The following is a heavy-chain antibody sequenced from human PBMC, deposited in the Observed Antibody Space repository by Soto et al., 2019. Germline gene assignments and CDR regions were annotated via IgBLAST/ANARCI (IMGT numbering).Heavy chain of an antibody. CDR1: GYTFTSYG. CDR2: ISAYNGNT. D-gene: IGHD1-26*01. J-gene: IGHJ4*02. Sequence: RASVKVSCKASGYTFTSYGISWVRQAPGQGLEWMGWISAYNGNTNYAQKLQGRVTMTTDTSTSTAYMELRSLRSDDTAVYYCARTPPGAVGATKGGYDYWGQGTLVTVSS. V-gene: IGHV1-18*01. CDR3: ARTPPGAVGATKGGYDY.